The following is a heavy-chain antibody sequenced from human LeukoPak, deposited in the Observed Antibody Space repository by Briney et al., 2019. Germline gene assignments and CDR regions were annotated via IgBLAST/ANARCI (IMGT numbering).Heavy chain of an antibody. Sequence: SVMVSCKASGGTFSSYAISWVRQAPGQGLEWMGGIIPIFGTADYAQKFQGRVTITADESTSTAYMELSSLRSDDTAVYYCARGDVSSGSYYKTLLGFDYWGQGTLVTVSS. CDR3: ARGDVSSGSYYKTLLGFDY. V-gene: IGHV1-69*01. D-gene: IGHD3-10*01. J-gene: IGHJ4*02. CDR2: IIPIFGTA. CDR1: GGTFSSYA.